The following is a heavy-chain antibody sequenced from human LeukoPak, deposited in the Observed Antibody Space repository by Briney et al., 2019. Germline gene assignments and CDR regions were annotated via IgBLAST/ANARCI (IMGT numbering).Heavy chain of an antibody. J-gene: IGHJ3*02. CDR2: IYHSGST. CDR1: GGSISSSSYY. D-gene: IGHD2-15*01. CDR3: AREIYCSGGSCSLDAFDI. V-gene: IGHV4-39*07. Sequence: PSETLSLTCTVSGGSISSSSYYWGWIRQPPGKGLEWIGSIYHSGSTYYNPSLKSRVTISVDTSKNQFSLKLSSVTAADTAVYHCAREIYCSGGSCSLDAFDIWGQGTMVTVPS.